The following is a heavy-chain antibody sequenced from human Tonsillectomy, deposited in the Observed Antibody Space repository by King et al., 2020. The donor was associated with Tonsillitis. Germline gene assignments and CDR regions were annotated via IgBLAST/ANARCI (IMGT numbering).Heavy chain of an antibody. V-gene: IGHV3-33*01. J-gene: IGHJ4*02. CDR3: AREGKTTAALDY. CDR1: GFTFSSYG. Sequence: QLVQSGGGVVQPGRSLRLSCAASGFTFSSYGMHWVRQAPGKGLDWVAVIWYDGSNKYYADSVKGRFTISRDNSKNTLYLQMNSLRAEDTAVYYCAREGKTTAALDYWGQGTLVTVSS. CDR2: IWYDGSNK. D-gene: IGHD2-2*01.